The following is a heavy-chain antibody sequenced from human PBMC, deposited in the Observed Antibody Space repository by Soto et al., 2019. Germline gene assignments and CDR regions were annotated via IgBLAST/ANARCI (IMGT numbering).Heavy chain of an antibody. D-gene: IGHD6-19*01. CDR1: GGTFSSYA. V-gene: IGHV1-69*13. J-gene: IGHJ6*02. Sequence: EASVKVSCKASGGTFSSYAISWVRQAPGQGLEWMGGIIPIFGTANYAQKFQGRVTITADESTSTAYMELSSLRSEDTAVYYCARDMYSSGWYYDYYYGMDVWGQGTTVTVSS. CDR2: IIPIFGTA. CDR3: ARDMYSSGWYYDYYYGMDV.